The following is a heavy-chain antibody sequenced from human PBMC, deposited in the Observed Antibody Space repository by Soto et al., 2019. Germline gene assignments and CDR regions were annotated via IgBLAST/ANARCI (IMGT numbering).Heavy chain of an antibody. J-gene: IGHJ4*02. D-gene: IGHD3-10*01. Sequence: EVQLVESGGGLVQPGGSLRLSCAASGFIFNNYWMSWVRQAPGKGLEWVANIKSDGSGKYYVDSVKGRFTISRDIAKKSLFLQMNCLRAEDTAVYFCASVTLRMLRGVYNKWGQGTLVTVSS. V-gene: IGHV3-7*01. CDR1: GFIFNNYW. CDR2: IKSDGSGK. CDR3: ASVTLRMLRGVYNK.